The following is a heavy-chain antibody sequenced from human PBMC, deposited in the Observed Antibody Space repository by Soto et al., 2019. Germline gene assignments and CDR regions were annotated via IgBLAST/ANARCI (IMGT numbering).Heavy chain of an antibody. CDR3: AGAYCSGTTCYGLYGMDV. V-gene: IGHV3-23*01. CDR1: GFSFTNYA. J-gene: IGHJ6*02. CDR2: MSGSGGGT. D-gene: IGHD2-2*01. Sequence: GGSLRLSCAASGFSFTNYAMHWVRQASGKGLEWVSSMSGSGGGTYYADSVKGRFTISRDNSKNTLFLQMNSLRAEDTALYYCAGAYCSGTTCYGLYGMDVWGQGTTVTVS.